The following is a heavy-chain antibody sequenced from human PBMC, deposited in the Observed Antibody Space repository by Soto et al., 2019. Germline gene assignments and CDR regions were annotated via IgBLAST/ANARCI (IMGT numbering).Heavy chain of an antibody. J-gene: IGHJ6*02. Sequence: EVQLVESGGGLVQPGGSLRLSCAASGFTSRTYWLSWVRQVPGKGLEWVANINLDGSEKNYVDSVKGRFTISRDNARNSLYLQMSSLWAEDTALDYCVRDGSTSWYSYGYHGMDVWGQGTRVTVSS. CDR1: GFTSRTYW. CDR3: VRDGSTSWYSYGYHGMDV. V-gene: IGHV3-7*05. CDR2: INLDGSEK. D-gene: IGHD5-18*01.